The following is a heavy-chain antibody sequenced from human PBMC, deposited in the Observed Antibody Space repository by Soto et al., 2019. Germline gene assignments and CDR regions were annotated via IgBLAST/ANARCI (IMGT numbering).Heavy chain of an antibody. CDR3: ARAMDAAMASKDNWFDP. V-gene: IGHV3-30-3*01. J-gene: IGHJ5*02. CDR2: ISYDENNK. D-gene: IGHD5-18*01. CDR1: GFTFRSYH. Sequence: GGSLRLSCAASGFTFRSYHMHWVRQAPGKGLEWVASISYDENNKYYTDSVKGRFTISRDNSKNTLYLQMNSLRAEDTAVYYCARAMDAAMASKDNWFDPWGQGTLVTVSS.